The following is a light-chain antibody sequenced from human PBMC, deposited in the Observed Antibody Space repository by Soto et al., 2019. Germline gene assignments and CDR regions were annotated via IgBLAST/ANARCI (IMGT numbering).Light chain of an antibody. J-gene: IGKJ1*01. CDR2: GAS. CDR3: QQANSFLTT. Sequence: EIVLTQSPGTLSLSPLEIATLSCRASQSVSSSYLAWYQQKPGQAPRLLIYGASSRATGIPDRFSGGGSGTDFTLTISRLEPEDFATYYCQQANSFLTTFGQGTKVDIK. V-gene: IGKV3-20*01. CDR1: QSVSSSY.